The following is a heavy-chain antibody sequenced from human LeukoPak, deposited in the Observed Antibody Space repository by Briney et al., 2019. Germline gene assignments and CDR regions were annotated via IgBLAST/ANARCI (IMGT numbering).Heavy chain of an antibody. CDR3: ARGPQDIVVVVAANSGYMDV. Sequence: GASVKVSCKASGYTFTGYYMHWVRQAPGQGLEWMGWINPNSGGTNYAQKFQGRVTMTRDTSISTAYMELSRLRSDDTAVYYCARGPQDIVVVVAANSGYMDVWGKGTTVTVSS. J-gene: IGHJ6*03. D-gene: IGHD2-15*01. CDR1: GYTFTGYY. V-gene: IGHV1-2*02. CDR2: INPNSGGT.